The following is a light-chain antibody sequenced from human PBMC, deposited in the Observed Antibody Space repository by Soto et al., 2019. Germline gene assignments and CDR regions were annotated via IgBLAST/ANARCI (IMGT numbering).Light chain of an antibody. V-gene: IGKV3-20*01. Sequence: ESVLTQSPGTLSLSPGERATLSCRASQSVSSSYLAWYQQKPGQAPRLLIYGASSRATGIPDRFSGSGSGTDFTLTISRLEPEDCAVYYCQQYGSSTTFGQGTRLEIK. CDR3: QQYGSSTT. CDR1: QSVSSSY. J-gene: IGKJ5*01. CDR2: GAS.